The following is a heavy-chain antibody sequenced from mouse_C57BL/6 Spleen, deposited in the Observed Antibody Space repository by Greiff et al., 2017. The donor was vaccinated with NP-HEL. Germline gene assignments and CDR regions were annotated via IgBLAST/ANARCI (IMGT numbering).Heavy chain of an antibody. D-gene: IGHD1-1*01. Sequence: QVQLQQSGAELVKPGASVKLSCTASGYTFTSYWMSWVKQRPGRGLEWIGRIDPNSGGTKYNEKFKSKATLTVDKPSNTAYMQLSSLTSEDSAIYYCAREDYYGSPAWFAYWGQGTLVTVSA. J-gene: IGHJ3*01. CDR2: IDPNSGGT. CDR3: AREDYYGSPAWFAY. V-gene: IGHV1-72*01. CDR1: GYTFTSYW.